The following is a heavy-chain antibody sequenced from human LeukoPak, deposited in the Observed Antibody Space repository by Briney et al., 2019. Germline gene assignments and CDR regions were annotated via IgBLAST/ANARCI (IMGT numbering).Heavy chain of an antibody. D-gene: IGHD4-23*01. Sequence: SQTLSLTCSVSGDSFSSGSYYWSWIRQHPGQGLEWIGFISYSGGAHYNPSLKSRVTISLDTSKNQVSLKLSSVTAADTAVYYCARDRGYSTFDYWGQGTLVTVSS. CDR1: GDSFSSGSYY. CDR3: ARDRGYSTFDY. J-gene: IGHJ4*02. V-gene: IGHV4-31*03. CDR2: ISYSGGA.